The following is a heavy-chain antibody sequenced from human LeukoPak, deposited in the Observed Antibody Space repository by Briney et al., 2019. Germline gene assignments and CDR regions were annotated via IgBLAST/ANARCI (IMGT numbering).Heavy chain of an antibody. CDR1: GGTFSSYA. V-gene: IGHV1-69*13. J-gene: IGHJ4*02. Sequence: SVKVSCKASGGTFSSYAISWVRQAPGQGLEWMGGIIPIFGTANYAQKFQGRVTITADESTSTAYMELSSLRSEDTAVYYCARGIAAAKYYFDYWGQGTLVTVSS. CDR3: ARGIAAAKYYFDY. D-gene: IGHD6-13*01. CDR2: IIPIFGTA.